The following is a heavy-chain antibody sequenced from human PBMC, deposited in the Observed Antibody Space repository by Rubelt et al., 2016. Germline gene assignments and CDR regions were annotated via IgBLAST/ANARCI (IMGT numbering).Heavy chain of an antibody. CDR1: GGSFSGYY. D-gene: IGHD4-17*01. CDR2: INHSGST. V-gene: IGHV4-34*01. Sequence: QVRLQQWGAGLLKPSETLSLTCAVYGGSFSGYYWSWIRQPPGKGLEWIGEINHSGSTNYNPSLKSRVTISVDTSKNQFSLKLSSVTAADTVVYYCARDYGDYYYYGMDVWGQGTTVTVSS. CDR3: ARDYGDYYYYGMDV. J-gene: IGHJ6*02.